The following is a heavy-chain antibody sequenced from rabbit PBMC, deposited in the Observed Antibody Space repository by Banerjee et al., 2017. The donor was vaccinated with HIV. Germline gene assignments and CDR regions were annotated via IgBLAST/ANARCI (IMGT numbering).Heavy chain of an antibody. D-gene: IGHD4-2*01. V-gene: IGHV1S40*01. Sequence: QSLEESGGGLVKPEGSLKLTCTASGFSFSSSHYMCWVRQAPGKGLEWIACIYAGSSGSAYYTSWAKGRFTISKTSSTTVTLQMTSLTAADTATYFCARDAGYAGSNLWGPGTLVTVS. J-gene: IGHJ4*01. CDR2: IYAGSSGSA. CDR1: GFSFSSSHY. CDR3: ARDAGYAGSNL.